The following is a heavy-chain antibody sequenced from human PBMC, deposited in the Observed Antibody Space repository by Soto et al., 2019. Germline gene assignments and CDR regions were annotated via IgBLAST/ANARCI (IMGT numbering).Heavy chain of an antibody. CDR2: IKQDGSEK. V-gene: IGHV3-7*01. CDR3: ARDQRVVRGVNWFDP. CDR1: GFTFSSYW. Sequence: GGSLRLSCAASGFTFSSYWMSWVRQAPGKGLEWVANIKQDGSEKYYVDSVKGRFTISRDNAKNSLYLQMNSLRAEDTAVYYCARDQRVVRGVNWFDPWGQGTLVTVSS. J-gene: IGHJ5*02. D-gene: IGHD3-10*01.